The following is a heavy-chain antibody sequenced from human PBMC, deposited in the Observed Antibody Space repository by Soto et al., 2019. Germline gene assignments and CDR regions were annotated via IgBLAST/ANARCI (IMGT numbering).Heavy chain of an antibody. CDR1: GGTFSSYT. Sequence: QVQLVQSGAEVKKPGSSVKVSCKASGGTFSSYTISWVRQAPGQGLEWMGRIIPILGIANYAQKFQGRVTITAGKSTSTAYMELSSLRSEDTAVYYCAREGNWNDVRAFDIWGQGTMVTVSS. J-gene: IGHJ3*02. CDR3: AREGNWNDVRAFDI. V-gene: IGHV1-69*08. CDR2: IIPILGIA. D-gene: IGHD1-1*01.